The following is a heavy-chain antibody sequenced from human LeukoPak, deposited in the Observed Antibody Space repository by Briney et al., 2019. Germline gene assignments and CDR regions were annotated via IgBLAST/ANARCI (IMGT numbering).Heavy chain of an antibody. CDR3: ARGKGGIGHYFDY. CDR2: ISSSSSYI. Sequence: GGSLRLSCAASGFTFSTYTMNWVRQAPGKGLEWVTSISSSSSYIYYADSLKGRFTISRDNAKNSLYLQMNSLRAEDTAVYYCARGKGGIGHYFDYWGQGTLVTVSS. J-gene: IGHJ4*02. V-gene: IGHV3-21*01. CDR1: GFTFSTYT. D-gene: IGHD3-16*01.